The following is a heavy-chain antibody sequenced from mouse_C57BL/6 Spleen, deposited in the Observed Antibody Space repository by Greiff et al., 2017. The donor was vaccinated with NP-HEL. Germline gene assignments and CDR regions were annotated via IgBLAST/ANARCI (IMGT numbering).Heavy chain of an antibody. V-gene: IGHV1-82*01. CDR3: ARGFQWYFDV. CDR1: GYAFSSSW. Sequence: QVQLQQSGPELVKPGASVKISCKASGYAFSSSWMNWVKQRPGKGLEWIGRIYPGDGDTNYNGKFKGKATLTADKSSSTAYMQLSSLTSEDSAVYFCARGFQWYFDVWGTGTTVTVSS. CDR2: IYPGDGDT. J-gene: IGHJ1*03.